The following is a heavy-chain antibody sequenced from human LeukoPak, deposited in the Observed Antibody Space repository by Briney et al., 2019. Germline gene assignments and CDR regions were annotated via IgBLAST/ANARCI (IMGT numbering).Heavy chain of an antibody. CDR1: GFTFSSYG. V-gene: IGHV3-30*03. D-gene: IGHD3-16*01. Sequence: GGSLRLSCAASGFTFSSYGMHWVRQAPGKGLERVAVISYDGSNKYYADSVKGRFTISRDNSKNTLYLQMNSLRAEDTAVYYCAEGVHLDDYWGQGTLVTVSS. CDR2: ISYDGSNK. J-gene: IGHJ4*02. CDR3: AEGVHLDDY.